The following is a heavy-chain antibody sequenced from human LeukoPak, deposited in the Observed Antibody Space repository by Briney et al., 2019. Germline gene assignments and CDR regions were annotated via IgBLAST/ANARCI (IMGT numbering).Heavy chain of an antibody. J-gene: IGHJ4*02. CDR3: ARDFYSSGWPCEGH. Sequence: ASVKVSCKASGYTFTSYGISWVRQAPGQGLEWMGWISAYNSNTNYAQKLQGRVTMTTDTSTSTAYMELRSLRSDDTAVYYCARDFYSSGWPCEGHWGQGTLVTVSS. CDR1: GYTFTSYG. D-gene: IGHD6-19*01. CDR2: ISAYNSNT. V-gene: IGHV1-18*01.